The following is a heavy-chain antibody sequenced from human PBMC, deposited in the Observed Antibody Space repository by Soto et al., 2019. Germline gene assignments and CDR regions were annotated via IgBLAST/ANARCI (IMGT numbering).Heavy chain of an antibody. D-gene: IGHD4-17*01. J-gene: IGHJ4*02. Sequence: RHATGQGLEWMGWIRAYNGDTKYAQNLQGRVTMTTDKSTSTAYMEMRSLRPEDTAFFYWAKTVYGNKAYYFDSWGKAPLVTASS. CDR3: AKTVYGNKAYYFDS. V-gene: IGHV1-18*01. CDR2: IRAYNGDT.